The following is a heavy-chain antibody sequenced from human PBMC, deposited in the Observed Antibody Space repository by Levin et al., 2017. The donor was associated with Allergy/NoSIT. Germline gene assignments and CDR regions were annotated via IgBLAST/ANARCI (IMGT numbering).Heavy chain of an antibody. CDR3: ARDQGWIRSSYYYGMDA. D-gene: IGHD6-19*01. CDR1: GFPFSNYA. CDR2: ISYDGSNK. Sequence: LSLTCAASGFPFSNYAMHWVRQAPGKGLEWVAVISYDGSNKYYADSVKGRFTISRDNSKNTLYLQMNSLRAEDTAVYYCARDQGWIRSSYYYGMDAWGKGTTVTVSS. V-gene: IGHV3-30-3*01. J-gene: IGHJ6*04.